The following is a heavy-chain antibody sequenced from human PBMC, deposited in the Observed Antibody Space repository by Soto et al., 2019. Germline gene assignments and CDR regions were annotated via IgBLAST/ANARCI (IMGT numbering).Heavy chain of an antibody. V-gene: IGHV3-23*01. D-gene: IGHD1-26*01. Sequence: GGSLRLSCAASGFTFSSYAMSWVRQAPGKGLEWVSAISGSGGSTYYADSVKGRFTISRDNSKNTLYLQMNSLRAEDTAVYYCVVRGSYDRWYFDPWGRGTLVTVSS. CDR1: GFTFSSYA. J-gene: IGHJ2*01. CDR2: ISGSGGST. CDR3: VVRGSYDRWYFDP.